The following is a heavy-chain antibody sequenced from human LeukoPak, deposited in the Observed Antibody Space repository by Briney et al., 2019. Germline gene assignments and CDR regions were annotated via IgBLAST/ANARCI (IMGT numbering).Heavy chain of an antibody. CDR2: IKQDGSEK. CDR1: GFTFSSYW. J-gene: IGHJ4*02. D-gene: IGHD3-10*01. Sequence: PGGSLRLSCVASGFTFSSYWMSWVRQAPGKGLEWVANIKQDGSEKYYVDSVKGRFTISRDNAKNSLYLQMNSLRAEDTAVYYCARVRVRGVIGYFDYWGQGTLVAVSS. V-gene: IGHV3-7*01. CDR3: ARVRVRGVIGYFDY.